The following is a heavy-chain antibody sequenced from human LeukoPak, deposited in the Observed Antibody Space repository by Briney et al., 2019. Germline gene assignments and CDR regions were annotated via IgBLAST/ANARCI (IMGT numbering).Heavy chain of an antibody. V-gene: IGHV1-2*02. J-gene: IGHJ5*02. CDR2: INPKNGDT. Sequence: ASVMVFCKASAYTFDDEYIHWVRQAPGLGLEWMGWINPKNGDTNYAQRFQGRVTMTRDTSISTAYMELRRLRSDDSAVYYCARRVQKLVATSWFDRWGQGTLVTVSS. CDR3: ARRVQKLVATSWFDR. D-gene: IGHD5-12*01. CDR1: AYTFDDEY.